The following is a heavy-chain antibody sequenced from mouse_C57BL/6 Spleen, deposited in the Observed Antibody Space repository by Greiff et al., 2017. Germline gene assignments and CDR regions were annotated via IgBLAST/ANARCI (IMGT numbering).Heavy chain of an antibody. V-gene: IGHV1-9*01. CDR1: GYTFTGYW. CDR3: ALGVITTVVEYYFDY. Sequence: QVQLKESGAELMKPGASVKLSCKTTGYTFTGYWIEWVKQRPGHGLEWIGEILPGSGSTNYNEKFKGKATFTADTSSNTAYMQLSSLTTEDSAISYCALGVITTVVEYYFDYWGQGTTLTVSS. J-gene: IGHJ2*01. D-gene: IGHD1-1*01. CDR2: ILPGSGST.